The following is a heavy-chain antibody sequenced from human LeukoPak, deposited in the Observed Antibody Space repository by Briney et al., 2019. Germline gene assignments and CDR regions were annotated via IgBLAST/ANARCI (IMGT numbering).Heavy chain of an antibody. J-gene: IGHJ4*02. V-gene: IGHV3-21*01. D-gene: IGHD6-19*01. CDR1: GFTFSSYS. Sequence: GGSLRLSCAASGFTFSSYSMNWVRQAPGKGLEWVSSISSSSSYIYYADSVKGRFTISRDNAKNSLYLQMNSLRAEDTVVYYCARDYFLNGGIAVAGTSDYWGQGTLVTVSS. CDR2: ISSSSSYI. CDR3: ARDYFLNGGIAVAGTSDY.